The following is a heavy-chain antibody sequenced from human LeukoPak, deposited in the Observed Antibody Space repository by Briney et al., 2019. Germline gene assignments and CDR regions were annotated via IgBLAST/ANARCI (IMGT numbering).Heavy chain of an antibody. CDR1: GFTFDDYG. J-gene: IGHJ5*02. CDR3: AKVDGYNSGWYDA. Sequence: PGGSLRLSCAASGFTFDDYGMHWVRQPPGKGLEWVSGISWNSGNIGYADSVKGRFTISRDNAKNSLYLQMNSLRAEDTALYYCAKVDGYNSGWYDAWGQGPLVTVSS. D-gene: IGHD6-19*01. CDR2: ISWNSGNI. V-gene: IGHV3-9*01.